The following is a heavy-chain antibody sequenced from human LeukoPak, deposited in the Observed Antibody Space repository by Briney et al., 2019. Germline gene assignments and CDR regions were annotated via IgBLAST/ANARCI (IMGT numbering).Heavy chain of an antibody. J-gene: IGHJ6*02. CDR1: GGTFSSYA. D-gene: IGHD2-8*01. CDR3: ARPGVEGNYYYYYGMDV. V-gene: IGHV1-69*04. Sequence: SVKVSCKASGGTFSSYAISWVRQAPGQGLEWMGRIIPILGIANYAQKFQGRVTITADKSTSTAYMELSSLRSEDTAMYHCARPGVEGNYYYYYGMDVWGQGTTVTVSS. CDR2: IIPILGIA.